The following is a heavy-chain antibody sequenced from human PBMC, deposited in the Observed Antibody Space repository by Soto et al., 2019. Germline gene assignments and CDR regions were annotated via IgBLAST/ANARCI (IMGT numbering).Heavy chain of an antibody. V-gene: IGHV1-46*01. CDR3: ARDLTAIGISQFYFDY. Sequence: ASVKVSCKASGYTFSTYYLHWVRQAPGQGLEWVGLINPSAGSTTYAQKFQGRVTTTRDTSTSTIYMELSSLRSEDTAVYYCARDLTAIGISQFYFDYWGQGTLVTVSS. J-gene: IGHJ4*02. CDR1: GYTFSTYY. D-gene: IGHD5-18*01. CDR2: INPSAGST.